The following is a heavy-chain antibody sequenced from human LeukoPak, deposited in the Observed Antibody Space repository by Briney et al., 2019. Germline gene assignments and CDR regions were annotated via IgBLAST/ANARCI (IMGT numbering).Heavy chain of an antibody. D-gene: IGHD6-19*01. V-gene: IGHV5-51*01. CDR3: ARSRAVAGLGISLIDY. Sequence: GESLQISCKGSGYSFTSYWIGWVRQMPGKGLEWMGIIYPGDSDTRYSPSFQGQVTISADKSISTAYLQWSSLKASDTAMYYCARSRAVAGLGISLIDYWGQGTLVTVSS. CDR1: GYSFTSYW. J-gene: IGHJ4*02. CDR2: IYPGDSDT.